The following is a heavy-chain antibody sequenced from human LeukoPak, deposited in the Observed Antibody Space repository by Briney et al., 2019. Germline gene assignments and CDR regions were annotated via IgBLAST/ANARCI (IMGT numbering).Heavy chain of an antibody. CDR2: ISWNSGSI. D-gene: IGHD6-13*01. CDR1: GFTFDDYA. CDR3: AKSSGYSSSWALDY. V-gene: IGHV3-9*03. Sequence: GGPLRLSCAASGFTFDDYARHWVRQAPGKGLEWVSGISWNSGSIGYADSVKGRFTISRDNAKNSLYLQMNSLRAEDMALYYCAKSSGYSSSWALDYWGQGTLVTVSS. J-gene: IGHJ4*02.